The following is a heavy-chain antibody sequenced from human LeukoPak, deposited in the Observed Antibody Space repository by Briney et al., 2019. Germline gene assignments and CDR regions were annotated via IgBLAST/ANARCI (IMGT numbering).Heavy chain of an antibody. J-gene: IGHJ4*02. D-gene: IGHD5-18*01. Sequence: GESLKISCKGSGYSFTRYWIAWVRQMPGKGLEWMGMIYPGDSDTRYSPSFKGQVAISADKSISTAYLQWSSLKASDTAMYYCARRGYGYSQPDYWGQGTLVTVSS. V-gene: IGHV5-51*01. CDR2: IYPGDSDT. CDR3: ARRGYGYSQPDY. CDR1: GYSFTRYW.